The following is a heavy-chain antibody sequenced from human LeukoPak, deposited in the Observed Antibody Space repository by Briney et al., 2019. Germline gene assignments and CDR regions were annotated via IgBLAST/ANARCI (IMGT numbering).Heavy chain of an antibody. V-gene: IGHV4-34*01. CDR3: ARRKLGYYFDY. D-gene: IGHD5-18*01. J-gene: IGHJ4*02. CDR1: GGSFSGYY. Sequence: PSETLSLTCGVYGGSFSGYYWSWIRQPPGKGLEWIGEINPRGSTNYNPSLKSRVTLSADTSKNQFSLTLNSVTAADTAVYYCARRKLGYYFDYWGQGTLVTVSS. CDR2: INPRGST.